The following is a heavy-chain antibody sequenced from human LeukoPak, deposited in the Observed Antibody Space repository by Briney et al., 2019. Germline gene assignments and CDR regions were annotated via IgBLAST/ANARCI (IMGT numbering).Heavy chain of an antibody. V-gene: IGHV3-11*01. CDR2: ISSSGSTI. D-gene: IGHD2-2*01. Sequence: GGSLRLSCAASGFTFSDYYMSWIRQAPGKGLEWVSYISSSGSTIYYADSVKGRFTISRDNAKNSLYLQMNSLRAGDTAVYYCARVGGCSSTSCYSVGHYGMDVWGQGTTVTVSS. J-gene: IGHJ6*02. CDR1: GFTFSDYY. CDR3: ARVGGCSSTSCYSVGHYGMDV.